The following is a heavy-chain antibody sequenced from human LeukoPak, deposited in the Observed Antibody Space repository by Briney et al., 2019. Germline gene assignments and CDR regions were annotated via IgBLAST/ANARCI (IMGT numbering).Heavy chain of an antibody. Sequence: SETLSLTCTVSGGSISSYYWSWIRQPPGKGLEWIGYIYYSGSTNYNPSLKSRVTISVDTSKNQFSLKLSSVTAADTAVYYCARVGYSSGSYPLRYFDYWGQGTLVTVSS. D-gene: IGHD3-10*01. CDR2: IYYSGST. J-gene: IGHJ4*02. V-gene: IGHV4-59*01. CDR1: GGSISSYY. CDR3: ARVGYSSGSYPLRYFDY.